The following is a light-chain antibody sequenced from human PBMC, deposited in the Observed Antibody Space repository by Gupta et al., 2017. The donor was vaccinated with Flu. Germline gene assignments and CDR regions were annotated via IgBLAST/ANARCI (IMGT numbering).Light chain of an antibody. J-gene: IGLJ3*02. V-gene: IGLV1-36*01. Sequence: QSELTQPPSVSEAPRQRVTILWSGRSSNIGNHAVNWYQQLPGKAPKLLIYSDDLLPSGVSDRFSGSKSGTSASLAISELQSEDEADYYCASWDDCLNGWVFGGGTKLTVL. CDR1: SSNIGNHA. CDR3: ASWDDCLNGWV. CDR2: SDD.